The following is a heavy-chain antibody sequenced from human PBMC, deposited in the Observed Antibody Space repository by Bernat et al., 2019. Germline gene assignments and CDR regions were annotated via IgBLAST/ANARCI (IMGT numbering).Heavy chain of an antibody. CDR2: ISGSGGST. CDR1: GFTFSSYA. J-gene: IGHJ4*02. V-gene: IGHV3-23*04. Sequence: EVQLVESGGGLVQPGGSLRLSCAASGFTFSSYAMSWVRQAPGKGLEWVAAISGSGGSTYYADAVKGRFTISRDNSKNTLYLQMNSLRAEDTAVYYCANDRAAGHSYYFDYWGQGTLVTVSS. CDR3: ANDRAAGHSYYFDY. D-gene: IGHD6-13*01.